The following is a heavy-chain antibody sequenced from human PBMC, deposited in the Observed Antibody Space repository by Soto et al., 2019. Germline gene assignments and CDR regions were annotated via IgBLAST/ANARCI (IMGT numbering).Heavy chain of an antibody. CDR1: GGSFSGYY. CDR2: INHSGST. J-gene: IGHJ6*03. D-gene: IGHD2-2*01. Sequence: PSETLSLTCAVYGGSFSGYYWSWIRQPPGKGLEWIGEINHSGSTNYNPSLKSRVTISVDTSKNHFSLKLSSVTAADTAVYYCARGTFIVVVPAAMAPDYYYYMDVWGKGTTVTVSS. CDR3: ARGTFIVVVPAAMAPDYYYYMDV. V-gene: IGHV4-34*01.